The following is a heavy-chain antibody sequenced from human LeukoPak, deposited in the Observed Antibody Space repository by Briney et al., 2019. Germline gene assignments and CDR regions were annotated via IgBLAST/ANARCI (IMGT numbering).Heavy chain of an antibody. CDR1: GGSISSSSYY. Sequence: PSETLSLTCTVSGGSISSSSYYWGWIRQPPGKGLEWVANIKQDGSDQYYVDSVKGRFTISRDNAKNSLYLQMNSLRAEDTAVYYCVRDYGGWGQGTLVTVSS. J-gene: IGHJ4*02. CDR2: IKQDGSDQ. D-gene: IGHD3-10*01. CDR3: VRDYGG. V-gene: IGHV3-7*01.